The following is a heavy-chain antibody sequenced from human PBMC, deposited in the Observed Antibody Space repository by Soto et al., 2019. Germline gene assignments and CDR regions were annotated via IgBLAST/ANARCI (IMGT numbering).Heavy chain of an antibody. CDR1: GGSFSGYY. CDR2: INHSGST. J-gene: IGHJ6*03. CDR3: ARGRRSCSGGSCSSVTNYYYYYYMDV. D-gene: IGHD2-15*01. Sequence: SETLSLTCAVYGGSFSGYYWSWIRQPPGKGLEWIGEINHSGSTNYNPSLKSRVTISVDTSKNQFSLKLSSVTAADTAVYYCARGRRSCSGGSCSSVTNYYYYYYMDVWGKGTTVTVSS. V-gene: IGHV4-34*01.